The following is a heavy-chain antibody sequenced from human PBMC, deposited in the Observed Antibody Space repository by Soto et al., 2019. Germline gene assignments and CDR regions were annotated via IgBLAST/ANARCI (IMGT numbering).Heavy chain of an antibody. Sequence: QVQLQESGPGLVKPSETLSLTCTVSGGSISSYYWSWIRQPAGKGLEWIGRIYTSGSTNYNPSLKSRVTMSVDTSKNQFSLKLSSVTAADTVVYYCAREVKSGWYGFWFDPWGQGTLVTVSS. V-gene: IGHV4-4*07. CDR2: IYTSGST. D-gene: IGHD6-19*01. CDR3: AREVKSGWYGFWFDP. CDR1: GGSISSYY. J-gene: IGHJ5*02.